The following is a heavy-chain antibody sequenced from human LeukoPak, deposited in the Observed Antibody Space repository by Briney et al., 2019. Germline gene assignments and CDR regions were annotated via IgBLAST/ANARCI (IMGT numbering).Heavy chain of an antibody. CDR3: ARDQSGYSDY. CDR1: GFTFSSYA. V-gene: IGHV3-23*01. CDR2: ITGSGAST. Sequence: PGGSLRLSCAASGFTFSSYAMSWVRLVPGKGLEWVSAITGSGASTYYADSVKGRFTISRDNAKNSLYLQMNGLRAEDTAVYYCARDQSGYSDYWGQGTLVTVSS. J-gene: IGHJ4*02. D-gene: IGHD3-3*01.